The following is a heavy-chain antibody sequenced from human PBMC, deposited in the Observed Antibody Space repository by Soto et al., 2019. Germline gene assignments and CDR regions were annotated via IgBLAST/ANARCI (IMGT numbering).Heavy chain of an antibody. Sequence: QVQLVQSGAEVKKSGASVKVSCKASGYTFTSHDINWVRQATGQGLEWMGWMNPNSGNPGYAQKFQGRVTITRNTAISTAYMELSSLRSEDTAVYYCARWDYGYYARFDYWGQGTLVTVSS. CDR1: GYTFTSHD. D-gene: IGHD4-17*01. J-gene: IGHJ4*02. CDR2: MNPNSGNP. V-gene: IGHV1-8*01. CDR3: ARWDYGYYARFDY.